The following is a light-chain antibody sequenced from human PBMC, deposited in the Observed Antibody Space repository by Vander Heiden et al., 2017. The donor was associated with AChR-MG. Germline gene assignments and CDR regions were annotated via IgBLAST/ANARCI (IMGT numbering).Light chain of an antibody. CDR1: QSISHY. J-gene: IGKJ2*01. Sequence: DIQLTQSPSSLSASIGDRVTISCRASQSISHYLSWYQQKPGKAPNLLIFGSSTLQSWVPLRFSGSGSGTDFTLTISSLQPEDFATYYCQQSHSFPRCFGQGTKLQI. CDR2: GSS. V-gene: IGKV1-39*01. CDR3: QQSHSFPRC.